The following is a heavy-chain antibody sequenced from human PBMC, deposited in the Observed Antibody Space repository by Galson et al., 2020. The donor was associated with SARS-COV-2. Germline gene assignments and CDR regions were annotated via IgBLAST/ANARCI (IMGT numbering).Heavy chain of an antibody. CDR2: NYYSGST. V-gene: IGHV4-31*03. CDR3: VGVNYGDYHHFDY. D-gene: IGHD4-17*01. J-gene: IGHJ4*02. CDR1: GVSISSGGYY. Sequence: SETLSLTCTVSGVSISSGGYYWSWIRQHPGKGLEWIGYNYYSGSTYYNPSLKSRVTISVDTSKNQFSLKLSSVTAADTAVYYCVGVNYGDYHHFDYWGQGTLVTVSS.